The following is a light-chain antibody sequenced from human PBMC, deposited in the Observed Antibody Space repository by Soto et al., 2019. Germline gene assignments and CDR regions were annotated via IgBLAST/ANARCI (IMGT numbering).Light chain of an antibody. CDR3: CSYAGSYIYVV. Sequence: QSVLTQPRSVSGSTGQSVTISCIGTSSDIGNYHYVSWYQQHPGKAPKLLIYAVTTRPSGVPDRFSGSKSGNTASLTISGLQSEDEADYYCCSYAGSYIYVVFGGGTQLTVL. CDR1: SSDIGNYHY. CDR2: AVT. J-gene: IGLJ2*01. V-gene: IGLV2-11*01.